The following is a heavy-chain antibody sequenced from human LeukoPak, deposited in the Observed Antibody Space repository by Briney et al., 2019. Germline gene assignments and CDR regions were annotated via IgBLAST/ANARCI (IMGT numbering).Heavy chain of an antibody. J-gene: IGHJ4*02. D-gene: IGHD2-15*01. CDR3: ARVHGGYPFDY. Sequence: PGGSLRLSCAASGFTLSSHGMHWVRQAPGKGLEWVANIKQDGSEKYYVDSVKGRFTISRDNAKNSLYLQMNSLRAEDTAVYYCARVHGGYPFDYWGQGTLVTVSS. V-gene: IGHV3-7*01. CDR2: IKQDGSEK. CDR1: GFTLSSHG.